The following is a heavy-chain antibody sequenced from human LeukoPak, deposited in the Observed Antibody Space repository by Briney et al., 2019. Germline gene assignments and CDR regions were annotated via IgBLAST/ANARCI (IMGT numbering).Heavy chain of an antibody. CDR1: GYTFTGYY. CDR2: INPNSGGT. J-gene: IGHJ4*02. Sequence: GASVKVSCKASGYTFTGYYMHWVRQAPGQGLEWMGWINPNSGGTNYAQKFQGRVTMTRDTSISTAYMELSRLRSDDTAVYYCAKTTTMVRGVILYYFDYWGQGTLVTVSS. D-gene: IGHD3-10*01. V-gene: IGHV1-2*02. CDR3: AKTTTMVRGVILYYFDY.